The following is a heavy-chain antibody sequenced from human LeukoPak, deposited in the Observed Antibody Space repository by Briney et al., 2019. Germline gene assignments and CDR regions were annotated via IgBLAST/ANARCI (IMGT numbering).Heavy chain of an antibody. CDR1: DDSITMYY. CDR3: ARGRVSSSTWYSTYYYFFYMDF. V-gene: IGHV4-59*01. J-gene: IGHJ6*03. Sequence: SETLSLTCTVSDDSITMYYWTWIRQPPGKGLERIGYVDHTGTTKFNPSLNGRVSISRDTSKNFFSLRLRSVTAADTAVYFCARGRVSSSTWYSTYYYFFYMDFWGKGTTVTVS. CDR2: VDHTGTT. D-gene: IGHD4-11*01.